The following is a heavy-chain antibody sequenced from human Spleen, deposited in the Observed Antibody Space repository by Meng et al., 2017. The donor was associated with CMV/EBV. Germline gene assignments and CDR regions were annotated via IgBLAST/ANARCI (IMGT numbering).Heavy chain of an antibody. J-gene: IGHJ5*02. D-gene: IGHD3-3*01. Sequence: SGPTLVKPTETLTLTCTVSGFSLSNARMGVSWIRQPPGKALEWLAHIFSNDEKSYSTSLKSRLTISKDTSKSQVVLTMTNMDPVDTATYYCAHRSLRYYDFWSGYLDVGFDPWGQGTLVTVSS. CDR3: AHRSLRYYDFWSGYLDVGFDP. V-gene: IGHV2-26*01. CDR2: IFSNDEK. CDR1: GFSLSNARMG.